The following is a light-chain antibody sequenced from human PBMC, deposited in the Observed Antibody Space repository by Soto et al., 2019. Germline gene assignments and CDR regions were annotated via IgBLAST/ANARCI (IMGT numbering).Light chain of an antibody. J-gene: IGKJ4*01. Sequence: DIQMTQSPSTLSASVGDRVTITCRASQSIDCWLAWYRQRPGRAPELLIYSASTLETVVPSRFSGSGSGTEFTLTVSSLEPEDFATYYCQQYDTYPLNFGGGTKVEIK. CDR1: QSIDCW. CDR3: QQYDTYPLN. V-gene: IGKV1-5*03. CDR2: SAS.